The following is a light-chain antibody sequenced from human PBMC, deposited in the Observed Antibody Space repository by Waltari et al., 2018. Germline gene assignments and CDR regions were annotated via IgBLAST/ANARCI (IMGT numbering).Light chain of an antibody. CDR2: KDT. V-gene: IGLV3-25*03. CDR3: QSADTDASVF. Sequence: SHDLTPPPSVSVSPGQTARITCSGDALPKQYAYWYQQKAGQAPVLLTYKDTERPSGIPERFSGSSSGTTVTLTISGVQAEDEADYYCQSADTDASVFFGGGTKLTVL. CDR1: ALPKQY. J-gene: IGLJ2*01.